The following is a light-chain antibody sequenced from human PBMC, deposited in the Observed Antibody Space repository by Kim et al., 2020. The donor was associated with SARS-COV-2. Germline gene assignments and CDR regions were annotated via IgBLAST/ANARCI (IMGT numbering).Light chain of an antibody. CDR1: QSVYKY. CDR2: DVS. J-gene: IGKJ4*01. CDR3: QQRSNWLT. Sequence: EIVLTQSPATLSLSPGERATLSCRASQSVYKYLAWYQQKPGQAPRLLIYDVSNRATGIPGRFSGSGSGTDFTLTISSLEPEDFAVYYCQQRSNWLTFGGGTKLEI. V-gene: IGKV3-11*01.